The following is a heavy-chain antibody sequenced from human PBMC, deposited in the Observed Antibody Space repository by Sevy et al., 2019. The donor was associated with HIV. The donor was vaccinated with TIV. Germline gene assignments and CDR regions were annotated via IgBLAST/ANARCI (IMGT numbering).Heavy chain of an antibody. J-gene: IGHJ4*02. CDR1: GGTFSTSP. D-gene: IGHD3-22*01. Sequence: ASVEVSCKASGGTFSTSPINWVRQAPGQGLEWMGGIIPLFGTTKYGQKFQGRVRIIADESTSTAFLEMNNLRSEDTAVYYCARTDYYDSSGYFYFDYWGQGTLVTVSS. V-gene: IGHV1-69*13. CDR2: IIPLFGTT. CDR3: ARTDYYDSSGYFYFDY.